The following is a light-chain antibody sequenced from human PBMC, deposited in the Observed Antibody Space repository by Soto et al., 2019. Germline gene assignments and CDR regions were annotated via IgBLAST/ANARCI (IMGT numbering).Light chain of an antibody. V-gene: IGLV1-47*01. CDR1: SSNIGSNY. Sequence: QSVLTQPPSASGTPGQRVTISCSGSSSNIGSNYVYWYQQLPGTAPTLLIYRNYQRPSGVPDRFSGSKSGTSASPAISGLRSEDEADYYCAAWDDSLSGPVFGGGTKVTVL. J-gene: IGLJ3*02. CDR3: AAWDDSLSGPV. CDR2: RNY.